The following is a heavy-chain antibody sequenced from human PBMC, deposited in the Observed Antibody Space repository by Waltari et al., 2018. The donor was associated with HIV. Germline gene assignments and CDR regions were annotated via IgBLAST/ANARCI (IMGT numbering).Heavy chain of an antibody. CDR2: ISHSGVNT. CDR1: GFTFSNSA. D-gene: IGHD2-15*01. Sequence: EVQLLESGGALVQPGGSLRLSCAASGFTFSNSAMSWVRQGPGKGVEWVASISHSGVNTDYADSVKGRVTNSRDNAMNTMFHQINSLRAEDTAVYYCAKDREGEVVLYSVDYWGQGTLVTVSS. V-gene: IGHV3-23*01. J-gene: IGHJ4*02. CDR3: AKDREGEVVLYSVDY.